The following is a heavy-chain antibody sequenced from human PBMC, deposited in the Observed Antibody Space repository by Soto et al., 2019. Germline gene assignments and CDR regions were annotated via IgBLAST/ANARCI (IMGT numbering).Heavy chain of an antibody. V-gene: IGHV4-30-4*01. D-gene: IGHD2-15*01. Sequence: KTSETLSLTCTVSGGSISSGDYYWSWIRQPPGKGLEWIGYIYYSGSTYYNPSLKSRVTISVDTSKNQFSLKLSSVTAADTAVYSCARGMVAMPPRVSFDIWGQGTMVTVSS. J-gene: IGHJ3*02. CDR2: IYYSGST. CDR1: GGSISSGDYY. CDR3: ARGMVAMPPRVSFDI.